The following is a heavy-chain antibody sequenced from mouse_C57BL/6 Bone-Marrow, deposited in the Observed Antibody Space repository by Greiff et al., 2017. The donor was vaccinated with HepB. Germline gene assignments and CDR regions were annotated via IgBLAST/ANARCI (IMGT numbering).Heavy chain of an antibody. V-gene: IGHV1-42*01. J-gene: IGHJ3*01. D-gene: IGHD2-4*01. CDR1: GYSFTGYY. Sequence: EVKLMESGPELVKPGASVKISCKASGYSFTGYYMNWVKQSPEKSLEWIGEINPSTGGTTYNQKFKAKATLTVDKSSSTAYMQLKSLTSEDSAVYYCARGYDYAFAYWGQGTLVTVSA. CDR2: INPSTGGT. CDR3: ARGYDYAFAY.